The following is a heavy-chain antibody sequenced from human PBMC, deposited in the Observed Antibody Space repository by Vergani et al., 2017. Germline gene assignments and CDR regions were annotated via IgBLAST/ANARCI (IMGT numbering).Heavy chain of an antibody. CDR2: IYTSGST. CDR3: ARDIVVVPAASWFDP. V-gene: IGHV4-61*02. Sequence: QVQLQESGPGLVKTSQPLSLTCTASGGSISSGSYYWSWIRQPAGKGLEWIGRIYTSGSTNYNPSLKSRVTISVDTSKNQFSLKLSSVTAADTAVYYCARDIVVVPAASWFDPWGQGTLVTVSS. CDR1: GGSISSGSYY. D-gene: IGHD2-2*01. J-gene: IGHJ5*02.